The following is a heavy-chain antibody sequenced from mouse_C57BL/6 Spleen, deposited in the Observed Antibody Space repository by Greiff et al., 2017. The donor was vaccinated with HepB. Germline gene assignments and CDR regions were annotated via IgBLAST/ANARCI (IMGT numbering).Heavy chain of an antibody. Sequence: VQLVESGPGLVQPSQSLSITCTVSGFSLTSYGVHWVRQSPGKGLEWLGVIWRGGSTDYNAAFMSRLSITKDNSKSQVFFKMNSLQADDTAIYYCATPYDYDEYYYAMDYWGQGTSVTVSS. J-gene: IGHJ4*01. V-gene: IGHV2-5*01. CDR2: IWRGGST. D-gene: IGHD2-4*01. CDR1: GFSLTSYG. CDR3: ATPYDYDEYYYAMDY.